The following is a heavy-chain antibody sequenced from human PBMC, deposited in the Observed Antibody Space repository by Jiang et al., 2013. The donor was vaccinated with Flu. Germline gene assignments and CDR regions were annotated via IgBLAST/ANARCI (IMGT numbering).Heavy chain of an antibody. D-gene: IGHD2-21*02. J-gene: IGHJ4*02. CDR3: ARGHNPGLGDPHFDY. CDR2: IYTSGST. CDR1: GGSISSYY. V-gene: IGHV4-4*07. Sequence: PGLVKPSETLSLTCTVFGGSISSYYWSWIRQPAGKGLEWIGRIYTSGSTNYNPSLKSRVTMSVDTSKNQFSLKLSSVTAADTAVYYCARGHNPGLGDPHFDYWGQGTLVTVSS.